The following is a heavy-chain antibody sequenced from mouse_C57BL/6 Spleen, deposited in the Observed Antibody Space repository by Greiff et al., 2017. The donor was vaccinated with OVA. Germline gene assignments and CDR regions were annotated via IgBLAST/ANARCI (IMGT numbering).Heavy chain of an antibody. V-gene: IGHV1-54*01. D-gene: IGHD1-1*01. CDR1: GYAFTNYL. CDR3: ARSDYYGSNNPWYVDV. J-gene: IGHJ1*03. CDR2: INPGSGGT. Sequence: QVQLQQSGAELVRPGTSVKVSCKASGYAFTNYLIEWVKQRPGQGLEWIGVINPGSGGTNYNEKFKGKATLTADKSSSTAYMQLSSLTSEDSAVYFCARSDYYGSNNPWYVDVWGTGTTVTVSS.